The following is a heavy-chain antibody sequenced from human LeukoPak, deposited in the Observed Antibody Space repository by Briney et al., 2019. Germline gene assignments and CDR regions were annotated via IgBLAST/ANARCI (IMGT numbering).Heavy chain of an antibody. D-gene: IGHD2-21*01. CDR2: ISSSSSTI. J-gene: IGHJ6*02. Sequence: PGGSLRLSCAASGFTFSNYSMNWVRQAPGKGLEWVSYISSSSSTINYADSVKGRFTISRDNAKNSLYLQIYSLRAEDTAVYYCVRDCIGGNCYSGWGYYYGMDVWGQGTTVTVSS. CDR3: VRDCIGGNCYSGWGYYYGMDV. CDR1: GFTFSNYS. V-gene: IGHV3-48*04.